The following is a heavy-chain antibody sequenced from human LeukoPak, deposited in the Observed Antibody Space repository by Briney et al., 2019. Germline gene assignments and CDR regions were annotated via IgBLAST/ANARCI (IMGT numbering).Heavy chain of an antibody. CDR2: IKTDGSEK. V-gene: IGHV3-7*04. CDR3: AKDYDY. Sequence: PGGSLRLSCEASGFTFSSYWMSWVRQAPGKGLEWVANIKTDGSEKYYVDSVKGRFTISRDNAKNSLYLQMNSLRADDTAVYYCAKDYDYWGQGTLVTVSS. CDR1: GFTFSSYW. J-gene: IGHJ4*02.